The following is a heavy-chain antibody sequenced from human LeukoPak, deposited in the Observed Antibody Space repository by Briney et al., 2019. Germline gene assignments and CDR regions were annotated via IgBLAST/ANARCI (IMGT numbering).Heavy chain of an antibody. CDR1: GFTFDNYA. CDR2: ISWNSGTI. V-gene: IGHV3-9*01. J-gene: IGHJ4*02. D-gene: IGHD5-12*01. Sequence: GGSLRLSCAASGFTFDNYAMNWVRQVPGKGLEWISLISWNSGTIGYADSVKGRFTISRDNAKNSLYLQMNSLRAEDTAVYYCAREPDTRYSGYAEFDYWGQGTLVTVSS. CDR3: AREPDTRYSGYAEFDY.